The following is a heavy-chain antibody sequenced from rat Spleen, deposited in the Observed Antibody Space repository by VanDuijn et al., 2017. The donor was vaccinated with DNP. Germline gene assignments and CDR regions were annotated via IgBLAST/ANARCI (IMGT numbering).Heavy chain of an antibody. CDR2: INTSGGKT. CDR3: ARHDYSYSPHWYFDF. Sequence: EVQLVESGGGLVQPGKSLKLSCSASGFTFSNYDMAWVRQAPTKGLEWVASINTSGGKTYYRDSVKGRFTVSRDNAKSTLYLQIDSLRSEDTATYYCARHDYSYSPHWYFDFWGPGTMVTVSS. V-gene: IGHV5-25*01. CDR1: GFTFSNYD. J-gene: IGHJ1*01. D-gene: IGHD1-2*01.